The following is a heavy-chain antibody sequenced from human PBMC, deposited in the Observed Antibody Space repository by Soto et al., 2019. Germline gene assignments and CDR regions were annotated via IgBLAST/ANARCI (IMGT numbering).Heavy chain of an antibody. J-gene: IGHJ4*02. V-gene: IGHV3-48*01. CDR3: ARYKPRSGYEKFDY. Sequence: EVQLVESGGGLVQPGGSLRLSCAASGFTFSSYSMNWVRPAPGKGLEWVSYINSGSSTIYYADSVKGRFTISRDNDKNSLYLQLNSLRAEDTSVYYCARYKPRSGYEKFDYWGQGTLVTVSS. D-gene: IGHD3-3*01. CDR2: INSGSSTI. CDR1: GFTFSSYS.